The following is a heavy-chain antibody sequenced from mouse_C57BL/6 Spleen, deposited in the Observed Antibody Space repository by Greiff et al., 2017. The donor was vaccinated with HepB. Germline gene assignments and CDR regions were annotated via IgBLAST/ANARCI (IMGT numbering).Heavy chain of an antibody. CDR3: ARGGLRHYAMDY. V-gene: IGHV5-17*01. CDR1: GFTFSDYG. D-gene: IGHD3-3*01. J-gene: IGHJ4*01. CDR2: ISSGSSTI. Sequence: VQLKESGGGLVKPGGSLKLSCAASGFTFSDYGMHWVRQAPEKGLEWVAYISSGSSTIYYADTVKGRFTISRDNAKNTLFLQMTSLRSEDTAMYYCARGGLRHYAMDYWGQGTSVTVSS.